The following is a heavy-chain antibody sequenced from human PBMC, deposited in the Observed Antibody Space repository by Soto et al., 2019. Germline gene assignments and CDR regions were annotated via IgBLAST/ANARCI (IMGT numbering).Heavy chain of an antibody. Sequence: QVQLVESGGGVVQPGRSLRLSCAASGFTFSSYAMHWVHQAPGKGLEWVAVISYDGSNKYYADSVKGRFTISRDNSKNTLYLQMNSLRAEDTAVYYRARDSNLTPFDWLFSNWFDPWGQGTLVTVSS. CDR1: GFTFSSYA. D-gene: IGHD3-9*01. CDR2: ISYDGSNK. J-gene: IGHJ5*02. CDR3: ARDSNLTPFDWLFSNWFDP. V-gene: IGHV3-30-3*01.